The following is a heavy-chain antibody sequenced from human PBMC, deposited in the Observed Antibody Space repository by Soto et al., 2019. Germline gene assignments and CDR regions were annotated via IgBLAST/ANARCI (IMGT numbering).Heavy chain of an antibody. V-gene: IGHV3-23*01. CDR2: ISGSCGST. D-gene: IGHD3-10*01. J-gene: IGHJ1*01. CDR1: GFTFSSYA. CDR3: AKDGILLWFGELFD. Sequence: PGGSLRLSCAASGFTFSSYAMSWVRQAPGKGLEWVSAISGSCGSTYYADSVKGRFTISRDNSKNTLYLQMNSLRAEDTAVYYCAKDGILLWFGELFDWGQGTLVTVSS.